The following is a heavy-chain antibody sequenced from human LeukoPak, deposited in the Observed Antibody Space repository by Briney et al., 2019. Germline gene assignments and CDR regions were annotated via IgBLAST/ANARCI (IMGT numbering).Heavy chain of an antibody. J-gene: IGHJ4*02. V-gene: IGHV3-23*01. CDR2: ISGSGGST. Sequence: GGSLRLSCAASGFTFSSYAMSWVRQAPGKGLEWVSAISGSGGSTYYADSVKGRFTISRDNSKNTLYLQMNSLRAEDTAVYYCAKDPLRYCSSTSCYQYFDYWGQGTLVTVSS. CDR3: AKDPLRYCSSTSCYQYFDY. D-gene: IGHD2-2*01. CDR1: GFTFSSYA.